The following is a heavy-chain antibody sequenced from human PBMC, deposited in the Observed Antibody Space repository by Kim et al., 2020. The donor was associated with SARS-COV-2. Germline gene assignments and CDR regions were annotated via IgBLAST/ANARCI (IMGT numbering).Heavy chain of an antibody. J-gene: IGHJ2*01. CDR1: RFTFSNSA. D-gene: IGHD2-2*01. V-gene: IGHV3-23*01. CDR3: AKNVHLTSVTFLWYFDL. Sequence: LSLTCAASRFTFSNSAMTWVRQAPGKGLEWVSTIFGSGHGTYYGDSVKGRFIVSRDNSKNTLFLQMNNLRADDTAIYYCAKNVHLTSVTFLWYFDLWGRGT. CDR2: IFGSGHGT.